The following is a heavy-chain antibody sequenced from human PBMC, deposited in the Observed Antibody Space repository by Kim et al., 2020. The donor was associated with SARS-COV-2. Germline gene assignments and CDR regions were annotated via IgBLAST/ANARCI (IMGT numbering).Heavy chain of an antibody. V-gene: IGHV1-46*01. CDR3: ARGGNLYNGDDAGFVY. J-gene: IGHJ4*02. CDR1: GYTFTSYY. CDR2: IRPSEGSA. Sequence: ASVKVSCKASGYTFTSYYVHWVRQAPGQGLEWMGIIRPSEGSARYAQKFQGRVTLTSDTYTSTVYVELSSLRSEDTALYFCARGGNLYNGDDAGFVYWGQ. D-gene: IGHD5-12*01.